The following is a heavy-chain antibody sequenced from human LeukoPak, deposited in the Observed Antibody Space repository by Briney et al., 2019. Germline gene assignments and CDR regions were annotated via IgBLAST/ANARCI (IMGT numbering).Heavy chain of an antibody. D-gene: IGHD3-9*01. CDR2: INPNSSGT. CDR3: ARDDVLTGYYEDY. J-gene: IGHJ4*02. V-gene: IGHV1-2*02. Sequence: ASVKVSCKASGYTFTGYYMHWVRQAPGQGLEWVGWINPNSSGTNYAQKFQGRVTMTRDTSISTAYMELSRLRSDDTAVYYCARDDVLTGYYEDYWGQGTLVTVSS. CDR1: GYTFTGYY.